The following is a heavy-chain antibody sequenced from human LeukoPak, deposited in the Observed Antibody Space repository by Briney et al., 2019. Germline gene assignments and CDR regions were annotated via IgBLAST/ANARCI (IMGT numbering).Heavy chain of an antibody. D-gene: IGHD6-13*01. CDR3: ARAPFVAAGSDY. J-gene: IGHJ4*02. CDR1: VGTLSSYA. V-gene: IGHV1-69*01. Sequence: SVNVSCMPSVGTLSSYAISWVRQAPRQGLEWMGGIIPIFGTAQYTQKLKDRVTITADESTSTAYMELNSLRSEDTGIYYCARAPFVAAGSDYWGQGTLVTVSS. CDR2: IIPIFGTA.